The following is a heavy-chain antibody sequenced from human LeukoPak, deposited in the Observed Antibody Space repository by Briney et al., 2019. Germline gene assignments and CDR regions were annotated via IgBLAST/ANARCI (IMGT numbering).Heavy chain of an antibody. CDR2: ISGSGGST. D-gene: IGHD3-3*01. CDR3: AKDHYGFWSGPPPGFDY. V-gene: IGHV3-23*01. CDR1: GFTFRTYA. Sequence: GGSLRLSCAASGFTFRTYAMSWVRQAPGKGLEWVSAISGSGGSTYYADSVKGRFTVSRDNSNNTLYLQMNSVRVEDTAVYYCAKDHYGFWSGPPPGFDYWGQGTLVTVFS. J-gene: IGHJ4*02.